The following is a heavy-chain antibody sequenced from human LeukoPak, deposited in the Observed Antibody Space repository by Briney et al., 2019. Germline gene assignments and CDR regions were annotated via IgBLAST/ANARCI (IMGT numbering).Heavy chain of an antibody. J-gene: IGHJ4*02. D-gene: IGHD1-26*01. CDR3: ARTKGRAVGQTAFQY. CDR2: MGYGGRT. CDR1: GASFSNDYH. Sequence: SETLSLTCTVSGASFSNDYHWGWIRQSPGKGLEWIGTMGYGGRTYFSPFLKSRVSLSIDMSRTYFSLILKSVSAADTAVYYCARTKGRAVGQTAFQYWGQGTLVTVSA. V-gene: IGHV4-39*07.